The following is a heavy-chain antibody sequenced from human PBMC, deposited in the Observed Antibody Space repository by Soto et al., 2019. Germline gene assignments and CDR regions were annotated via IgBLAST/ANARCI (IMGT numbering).Heavy chain of an antibody. CDR3: ARALFDY. CDR2: INEDGSEK. V-gene: IGHV3-7*01. CDR1: GFTFSNYW. J-gene: IGHJ4*02. Sequence: EVQLVESGGGLVQPGGSLRLSCAASGFTFSNYWMNWVRQAPGKGLEWVANINEDGSEKYYVDSAKGRFTISRDNAKNSLYLQMSSLGAEGTAVYYCARALFDYWGQGTLATVSS.